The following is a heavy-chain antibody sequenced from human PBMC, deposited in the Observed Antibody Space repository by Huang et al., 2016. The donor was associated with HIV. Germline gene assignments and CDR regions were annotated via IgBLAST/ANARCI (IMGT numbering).Heavy chain of an antibody. V-gene: IGHV4-39*01. Sequence: QLQLQESGPGLVKPSETLYLPCTVSGGSIRSDNFYWGWIRQPPGTVLEWIGSIDYSVSTYYHPSLKRRVTITGDTANNQFSLKMRSVTAADTAVYYCARLPGSITMIRGVITDPYWGQGTLVTVSS. J-gene: IGHJ4*02. CDR1: GGSIRSDNFY. CDR3: ARLPGSITMIRGVITDPY. CDR2: IDYSVST. D-gene: IGHD3-10*01.